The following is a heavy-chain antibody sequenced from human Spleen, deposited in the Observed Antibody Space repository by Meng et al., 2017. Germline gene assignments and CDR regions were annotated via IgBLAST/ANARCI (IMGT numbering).Heavy chain of an antibody. J-gene: IGHJ4*02. D-gene: IGHD2-21*02. CDR3: ARSVVVTAAGGY. V-gene: IGHV3-30*04. CDR1: GFTFSSYA. Sequence: SCAASGFTFSSYAMHWVRQAPGKGLEWVAVISYDGSNKYYADSVKGRFTISRDNSKNTLYLQMNSLRAEDTAVYYCARSVVVTAAGGYWGQGTLVTVSS. CDR2: ISYDGSNK.